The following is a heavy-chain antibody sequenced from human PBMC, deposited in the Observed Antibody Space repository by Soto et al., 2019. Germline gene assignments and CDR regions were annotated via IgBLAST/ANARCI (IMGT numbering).Heavy chain of an antibody. J-gene: IGHJ4*02. CDR2: ISAYNGNT. V-gene: IGHV1-18*01. D-gene: IGHD2-2*01. CDR1: GYTFTIYG. CDR3: ARDSLVPADFDY. Sequence: GVSVKVSCKSSGYTFTIYGITGVRQAPGQGLEWMGWISAYNGNTNYAQKLQGRVTMTTDTSTSTAYMELRSLRSEDTAVYYCARDSLVPADFDYWGQGTLVTVSS.